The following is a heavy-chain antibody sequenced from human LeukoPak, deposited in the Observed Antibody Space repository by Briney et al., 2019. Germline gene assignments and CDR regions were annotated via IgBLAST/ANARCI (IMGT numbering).Heavy chain of an antibody. CDR1: GGSISSYY. Sequence: SETLSLTCTVSGGSISSYYWSWIRQPPGKGLEWIGYIYYSGSTNYNPSLKSRVTISVDTSKNQFSLKLSSVTAADTAVYYCARSTPGSSGYTFDYWGQGTLVTVSS. CDR2: IYYSGST. CDR3: ARSTPGSSGYTFDY. J-gene: IGHJ4*02. V-gene: IGHV4-59*01. D-gene: IGHD3-22*01.